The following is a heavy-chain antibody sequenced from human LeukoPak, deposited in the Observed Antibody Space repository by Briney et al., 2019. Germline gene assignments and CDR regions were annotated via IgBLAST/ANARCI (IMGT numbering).Heavy chain of an antibody. J-gene: IGHJ5*02. CDR2: IYSSGST. V-gene: IGHV4-4*07. CDR1: DGSISSYY. Sequence: SETLSLTCTVSDGSISSYYWSWIRQPAGKGLEWIGRIYSSGSTNYNPSLKSRVTMSVDTSKNQFSLKLSSVTVADTAVYYCARDRYDSVYNWFDPWGQGTLVTVSS. D-gene: IGHD3-22*01. CDR3: ARDRYDSVYNWFDP.